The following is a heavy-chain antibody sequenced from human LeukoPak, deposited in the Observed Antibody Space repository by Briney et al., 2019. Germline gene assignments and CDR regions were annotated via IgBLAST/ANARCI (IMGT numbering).Heavy chain of an antibody. J-gene: IGHJ6*03. CDR2: MNPNSGNT. CDR1: GYTFTSYD. D-gene: IGHD2-15*01. Sequence: ASVKVSCKASGYTFTSYDIHWVRQATGQGLEWMGCMNPNSGNTGYAQKFQGRVTITKNTSISTAYMELSSLRSEDTAVYYCARGPPSLLRGYMDVWGKGTMVTVSS. V-gene: IGHV1-8*03. CDR3: ARGPPSLLRGYMDV.